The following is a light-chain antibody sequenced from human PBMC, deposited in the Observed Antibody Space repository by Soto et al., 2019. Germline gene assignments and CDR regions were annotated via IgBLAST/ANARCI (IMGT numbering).Light chain of an antibody. Sequence: EIVMTQSPATLSVSPGGRATLSCRASQSVSSTLAWYQQKPGQAPRLLIYGSSTRATGVPARFSGSGSGTEFTLSISSLQSEDFAVYYCQQYGSSPPWTFGQGTKVEIK. J-gene: IGKJ1*01. CDR1: QSVSST. CDR2: GSS. V-gene: IGKV3-15*01. CDR3: QQYGSSPPWT.